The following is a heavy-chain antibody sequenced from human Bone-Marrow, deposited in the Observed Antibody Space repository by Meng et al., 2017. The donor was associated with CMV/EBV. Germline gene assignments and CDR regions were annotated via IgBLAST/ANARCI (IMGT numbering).Heavy chain of an antibody. CDR1: GGTFSSYA. CDR2: IIPILGIA. D-gene: IGHD2-2*01. Sequence: SVKVSCKASGGTFSSYAISWVRQAPGQGLEWMGGIIPILGIANYAQKFQGRVTITADKSTSTAYMELSSLRSEDTAVYYWAREPIKSVVVPAAVYGMDVWGQGTTVTVSS. V-gene: IGHV1-69*10. J-gene: IGHJ6*02. CDR3: AREPIKSVVVPAAVYGMDV.